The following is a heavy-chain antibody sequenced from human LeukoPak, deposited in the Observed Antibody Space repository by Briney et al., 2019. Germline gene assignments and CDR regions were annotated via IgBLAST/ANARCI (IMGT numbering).Heavy chain of an antibody. CDR3: ATDTMVRGVIDYYMDV. Sequence: ASVKVSCKVSGYTLTELSMHWVRQAPGKGLEWMGGFDPEDGETIYVQKFQGRVTMTEDTSTDTAYMELSSLRSEDTAVYYCATDTMVRGVIDYYMDVWGKGTTVTVSS. V-gene: IGHV1-24*01. D-gene: IGHD3-10*01. J-gene: IGHJ6*03. CDR2: FDPEDGET. CDR1: GYTLTELS.